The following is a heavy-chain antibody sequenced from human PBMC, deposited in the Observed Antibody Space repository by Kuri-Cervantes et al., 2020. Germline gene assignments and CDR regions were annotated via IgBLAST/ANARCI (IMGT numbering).Heavy chain of an antibody. V-gene: IGHV4-39*07. J-gene: IGHJ2*01. CDR2: IYCSGST. Sequence: SETLSLTCTVSGGSISSSSYYWGWIRQPPGKGLEWIGSIYCSGSTYYNPSLKSRVTISVDKSKNQFSLKLSSVTAADTAVYYCARDREYWYFDLWGRGTLVTVSS. CDR1: GGSISSSSYY. CDR3: ARDREYWYFDL.